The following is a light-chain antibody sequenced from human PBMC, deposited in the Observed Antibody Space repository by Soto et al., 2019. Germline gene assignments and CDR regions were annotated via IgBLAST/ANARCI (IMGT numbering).Light chain of an antibody. J-gene: IGLJ1*01. CDR2: GVT. CDR3: SSFAATHTYI. CDR1: SSDVGRYDY. Sequence: QSVLTQPPSASGSPGESVTVSCTGASSDVGRYDYVSWYQQHPGKAPKLLIYGVTKRPSGVPDRFSGSKSGNTASLTISGLQDEDEADYYCSSFAATHTYIFGTGTKVTVL. V-gene: IGLV2-8*01.